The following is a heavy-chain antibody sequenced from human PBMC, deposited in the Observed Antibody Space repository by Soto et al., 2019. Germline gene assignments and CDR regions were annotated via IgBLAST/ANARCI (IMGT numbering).Heavy chain of an antibody. D-gene: IGHD3-16*01. CDR1: GGTFSSYS. J-gene: IGHJ5*02. Sequence: QVKLVQSGAEVKQPGSSVKVSCKASGGTFSSYSFSWVRQAPGHGLEWMGGITPIFGTVHYAQNFRGRVTITADKSTNIVHMELSSLRSEDTAVFYCAREGDTREGRGVFFSWGQGTLVTVSS. CDR2: ITPIFGTV. V-gene: IGHV1-69*06. CDR3: AREGDTREGRGVFFS.